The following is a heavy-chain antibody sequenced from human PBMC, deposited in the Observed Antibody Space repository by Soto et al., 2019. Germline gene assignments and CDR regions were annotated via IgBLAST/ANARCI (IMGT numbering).Heavy chain of an antibody. CDR1: GGSFSGYY. V-gene: IGHV4-34*01. CDR3: ARDKITGLFDY. Sequence: ASETLSLICAVYGGSFSGYYWTWIRQPPGTGLEWIGEINHSGSTNYNPSLKSRVTISVDTSKNQFSLKLTSVTAADTAVYYCARDKITGLFDYWGQGTLVTVSS. CDR2: INHSGST. J-gene: IGHJ4*02. D-gene: IGHD2-8*02.